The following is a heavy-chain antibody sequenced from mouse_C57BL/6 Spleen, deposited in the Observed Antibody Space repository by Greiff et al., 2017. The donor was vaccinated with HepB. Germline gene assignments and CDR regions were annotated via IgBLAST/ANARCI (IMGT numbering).Heavy chain of an antibody. D-gene: IGHD1-1*01. V-gene: IGHV1-54*01. CDR1: GYAFTNYL. CDR3: ARGGSSYLFAY. J-gene: IGHJ3*01. Sequence: QVQLQQSGAELVRPGTSVKVSCKASGYAFTNYLIEWVKQRPGQGLEWIGVINPGSGGTNYNEKFKGKATLTADKSSSTAYMQLSSLTSEDSAVYFCARGGSSYLFAYWGQGTLVTVSA. CDR2: INPGSGGT.